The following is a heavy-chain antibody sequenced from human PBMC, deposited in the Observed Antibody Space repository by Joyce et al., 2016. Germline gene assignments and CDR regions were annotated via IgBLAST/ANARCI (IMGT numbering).Heavy chain of an antibody. Sequence: QVQLVQSGVGVKNIGASVKVSCTASGYRFTNYGLSWVRQAPGQGLEWMGWVSPYYDRTKYAEKFQCRRTMTTDTSTSTVYMDLGSLRPDDTAVYFCARDRRPKRDYYDSFDLWGQGTLVTVSS. CDR3: ARDRRPKRDYYDSFDL. J-gene: IGHJ4*02. V-gene: IGHV1-18*01. D-gene: IGHD3-22*01. CDR2: VSPYYDRT. CDR1: GYRFTNYG.